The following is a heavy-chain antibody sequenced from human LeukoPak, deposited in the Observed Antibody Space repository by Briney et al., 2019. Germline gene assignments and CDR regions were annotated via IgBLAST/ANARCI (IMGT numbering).Heavy chain of an antibody. CDR3: ARVPRYYYYMDV. Sequence: PSETLSLTCTLSGGSISSYYWSWIRQPPGKGLEWIGYIYDSGSTNYNPSLKSRVTISVDTSKNQFSLKLSFVTAADTAVYYCARVPRYYYYMDVWGKGTTVTVSS. CDR1: GGSISSYY. J-gene: IGHJ6*03. V-gene: IGHV4-59*01. CDR2: IYDSGST.